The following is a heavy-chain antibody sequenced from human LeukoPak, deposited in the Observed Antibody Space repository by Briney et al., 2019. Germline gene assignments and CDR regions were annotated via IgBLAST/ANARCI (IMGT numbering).Heavy chain of an antibody. D-gene: IGHD2-8*01. CDR2: INPNSGGT. J-gene: IGHJ4*02. Sequence: ASVKVSCKASGYTFTGYYIHWVRQAPGQGLGWMGWINPNSGGTNYAQKFQGRVTMTSDTSINTAYMELSRLRSDDTAMYYCASLNCNNGVCYNFDYWGQGTLVTVSS. CDR1: GYTFTGYY. CDR3: ASLNCNNGVCYNFDY. V-gene: IGHV1-2*02.